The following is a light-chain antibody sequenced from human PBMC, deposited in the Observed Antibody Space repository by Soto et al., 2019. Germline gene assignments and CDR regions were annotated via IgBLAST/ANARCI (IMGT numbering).Light chain of an antibody. J-gene: IGKJ4*01. V-gene: IGKV3-20*01. CDR2: GAS. Sequence: EIVLTQSLGTLSLSPGERATLFCRASQSLSSTYLAWYQQRPGQAPRLLIFGASNRATGIPDRFRGSGSGTDFTLTISRLEPGDFAVYYCQRYGSSSLSFGGGTKVDIK. CDR1: QSLSSTY. CDR3: QRYGSSSLS.